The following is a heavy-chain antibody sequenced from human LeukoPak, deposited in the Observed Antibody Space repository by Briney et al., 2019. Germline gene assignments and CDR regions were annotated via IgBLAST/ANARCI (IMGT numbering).Heavy chain of an antibody. CDR3: ARDPRGGTLDY. V-gene: IGHV3-7*01. D-gene: IGHD3-10*01. CDR1: GFSSSNYW. Sequence: GGSLRLSCAASGFSSSNYWMSWVRQPPGKGLEWVANIKQDGSEKHYVDSVKGRFTISRDNAKNSLYLQMNSLRAEDTVVYYCARDPRGGTLDYWGQGTLVTVSS. CDR2: IKQDGSEK. J-gene: IGHJ4*02.